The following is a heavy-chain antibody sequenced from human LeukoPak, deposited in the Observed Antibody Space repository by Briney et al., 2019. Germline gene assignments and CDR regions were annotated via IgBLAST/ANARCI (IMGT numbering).Heavy chain of an antibody. CDR1: GYSISSGYY. Sequence: SETLSLTCTVSGYSISSGYYWGWIRQPPGKGLEWIGSIYHSGSTYYNPSLKSRVTISIDTSKNQFSLKLSSVTAADTAVYYCARDRFGSPSLYGDYVGGWFDPWGQGTLVTVSS. D-gene: IGHD4-17*01. V-gene: IGHV4-38-2*02. CDR2: IYHSGST. CDR3: ARDRFGSPSLYGDYVGGWFDP. J-gene: IGHJ5*02.